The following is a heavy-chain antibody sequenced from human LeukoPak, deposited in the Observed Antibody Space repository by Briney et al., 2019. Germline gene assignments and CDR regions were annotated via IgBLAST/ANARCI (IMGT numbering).Heavy chain of an antibody. Sequence: TGGSLRLSCAASGFTVSSNYMSWVRQAPGKGLEWVSVIYSGGSTYYADSVKGRFTISRDNSKNTLYLQMNSLRAEDTAVYYCARVHSGYSYGFDYRGQGTLVTVSS. CDR2: IYSGGST. D-gene: IGHD5-18*01. CDR3: ARVHSGYSYGFDY. J-gene: IGHJ4*02. V-gene: IGHV3-53*01. CDR1: GFTVSSNY.